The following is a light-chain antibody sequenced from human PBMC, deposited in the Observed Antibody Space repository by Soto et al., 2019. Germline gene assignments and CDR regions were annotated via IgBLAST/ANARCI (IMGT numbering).Light chain of an antibody. Sequence: DIQMAQSPSTLSASVGGRVTITSRASQSISSWLAWYQQKPGKAPKLLIYDASSLESGVPSRFSGSGSGTEFTLTISSLQPDDFATYYCQQYNSYSPFGGGTKVDIK. CDR1: QSISSW. V-gene: IGKV1-5*01. CDR3: QQYNSYSP. J-gene: IGKJ4*01. CDR2: DAS.